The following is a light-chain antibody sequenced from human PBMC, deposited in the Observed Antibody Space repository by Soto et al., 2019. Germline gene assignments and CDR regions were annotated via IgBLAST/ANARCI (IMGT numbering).Light chain of an antibody. J-gene: IGKJ5*01. CDR2: GIS. CDR3: QRYTQWPIT. V-gene: IGKV3-15*01. CDR1: QRIGRN. Sequence: EMVMTQSPAILSVSPGETVTLSCRASQRIGRNYLAWYQQLPGRAPRLLIYGISTRATGIPARFSGSGSGTDFTLTISSLQSEDFAVYYCQRYTQWPITFGQGTRLEIK.